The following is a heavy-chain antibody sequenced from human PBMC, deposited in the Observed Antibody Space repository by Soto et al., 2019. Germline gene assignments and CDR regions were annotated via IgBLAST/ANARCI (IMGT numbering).Heavy chain of an antibody. V-gene: IGHV4-59*01. CDR1: GGSISGYY. D-gene: IGHD2-21*02. J-gene: IGHJ6*02. CDR3: ARDLWGYCGTDCYPLDV. CDR2: MYNTGST. Sequence: PSETLSLTCTVSGGSISGYYWSWIRQPPGKGLEWIGYMYNTGSTVYNPSFKSRVTITVDTSKNQFYQKPNSVTAADTAVYYCARDLWGYCGTDCYPLDVWGQGTTVTVSS.